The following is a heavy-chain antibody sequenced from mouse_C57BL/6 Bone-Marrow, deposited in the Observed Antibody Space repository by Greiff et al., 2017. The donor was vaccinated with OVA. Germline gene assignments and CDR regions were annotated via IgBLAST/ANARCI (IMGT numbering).Heavy chain of an antibody. D-gene: IGHD2-5*01. CDR3: ARGNSKWYFDV. CDR1: GYTFTSYG. V-gene: IGHV1-81*01. CDR2: IYPRSGNT. Sequence: QVQLQQSGAELARPGASVKLSCKASGYTFTSYGISWVKQRTGQGLEWIGEIYPRSGNTYYNEKFKGKATLTADKSSSTAYMELRSLTSEDSAAYFCARGNSKWYFDVWGTGTTVTVSS. J-gene: IGHJ1*03.